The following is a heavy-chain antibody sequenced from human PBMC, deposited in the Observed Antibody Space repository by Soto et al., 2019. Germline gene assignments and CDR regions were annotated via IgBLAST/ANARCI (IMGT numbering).Heavy chain of an antibody. Sequence: SETLSLTCTVSGGSISSYYWSWIRQPPGKGLEWIGYIYYSGSTNYNPSLKSRVTISVDTSKNQFSLKLSSVTAADTAVYYCARLTTRWGYYYMDVWGKGTTVTVSS. CDR1: GGSISSYY. CDR3: ARLTTRWGYYYMDV. V-gene: IGHV4-59*08. J-gene: IGHJ6*03. D-gene: IGHD3-16*01. CDR2: IYYSGST.